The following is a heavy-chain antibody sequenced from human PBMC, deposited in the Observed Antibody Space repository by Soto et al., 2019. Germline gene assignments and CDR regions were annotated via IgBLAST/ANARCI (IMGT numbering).Heavy chain of an antibody. D-gene: IGHD3-9*01. CDR1: GGTFSSYA. J-gene: IGHJ4*02. CDR2: IIPIFGTA. V-gene: IGHV1-69*13. CDR3: ARGPSYDILTNYFDY. Sequence: SVKVSCKASGGTFSSYAISWVRQAPGQGLEWMGGIIPIFGTANYAQKFQGRVTITADESTSTAYMELSSLRSGDTAVYYCARGPSYDILTNYFDYWGQGTLVTVSS.